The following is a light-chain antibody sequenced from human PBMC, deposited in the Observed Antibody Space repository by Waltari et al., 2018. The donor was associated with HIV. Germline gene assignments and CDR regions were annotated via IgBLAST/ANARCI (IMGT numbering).Light chain of an antibody. Sequence: QSALTQPPSASGSPGQSVTISCTGTNSAIGGYNYVSWYQQPPGKAPNLVISEVTKRPSGVPDRFSGSKSGTTASLTVSGLQTEDEADYYCSSYANKNGFYVVFGGGTKLTVL. V-gene: IGLV2-8*01. J-gene: IGLJ2*01. CDR1: NSAIGGYNY. CDR2: EVT. CDR3: SSYANKNGFYVV.